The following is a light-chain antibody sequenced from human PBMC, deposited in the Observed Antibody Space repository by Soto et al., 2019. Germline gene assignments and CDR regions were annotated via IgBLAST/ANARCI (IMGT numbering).Light chain of an antibody. Sequence: VSQSSSLTVSPGGTGTRTCSASTGAVTNGHYPYWFQQKPGQAPRTLIYDTTNRHSWTPARFSGSLLGGKAALTLSGAQPEDEAEYYCLLSYNGPYVFGTGTKVTV. J-gene: IGLJ1*01. CDR3: LLSYNGPYV. CDR1: TGAVTNGHY. V-gene: IGLV7-46*01. CDR2: DTT.